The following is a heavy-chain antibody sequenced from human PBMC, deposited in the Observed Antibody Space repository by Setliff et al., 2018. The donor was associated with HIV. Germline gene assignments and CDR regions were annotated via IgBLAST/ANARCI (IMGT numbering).Heavy chain of an antibody. D-gene: IGHD3-9*01. J-gene: IGHJ4*02. Sequence: SETLSLTCTVSGGPINSGNSYWSWIRQPAGKGPEWIGLIYPNGITNYNPSLKSRVTISKDTSNNQISLNLGSVTAADTAIYCCAKEYFYWGQGTLVTVSS. CDR2: IYPNGIT. V-gene: IGHV4-61*02. CDR3: AKEYFY. CDR1: GGPINSGNSY.